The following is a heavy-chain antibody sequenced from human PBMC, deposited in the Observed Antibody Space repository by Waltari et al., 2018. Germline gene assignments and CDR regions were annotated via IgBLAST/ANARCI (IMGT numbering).Heavy chain of an antibody. D-gene: IGHD7-27*01. CDR3: ARSALGVYMDV. CDR1: GFTFSIYS. Sequence: EVQLVESGGGLVKPGGSLRLSCAASGFTFSIYSMNWVRQAPGKGLEWVSSISSSSSYIYYADSVKGRFTISRDNAKNSLYLQMNSLRAEDTAVYYCARSALGVYMDVWGKGTTVTVSS. CDR2: ISSSSSYI. J-gene: IGHJ6*03. V-gene: IGHV3-21*01.